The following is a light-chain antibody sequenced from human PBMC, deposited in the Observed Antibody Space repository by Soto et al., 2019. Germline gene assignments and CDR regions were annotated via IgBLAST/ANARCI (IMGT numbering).Light chain of an antibody. CDR1: QSVSTY. CDR2: GAP. V-gene: IGKV1-39*01. J-gene: IGKJ2*01. Sequence: DIQMTQSPSSLSASVGDRVTITCRASQSVSTYLNWYQQKPGKAPNLLIYGAPSLQSGVPSRFSGSGSGTEFTLTITSLQPGDFATYYCQHSYNNPTTFGQGTKVDLK. CDR3: QHSYNNPTT.